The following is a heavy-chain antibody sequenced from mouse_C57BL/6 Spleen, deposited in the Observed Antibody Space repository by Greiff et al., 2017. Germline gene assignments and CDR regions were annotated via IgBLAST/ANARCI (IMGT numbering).Heavy chain of an antibody. V-gene: IGHV1-15*01. CDR1: GYTFTDYE. CDR2: IDPETGGT. D-gene: IGHD1-1*01. Sequence: QVQLQQSGAELVRPGASVTLSCKASGYTFTDYEMHWVKQTPVHGLEWIGAIDPETGGTAYNQKFKGKAILTADKSSSTAYMELRSLTSEDSAVYYCTTGTTVVAPYWGQGTTLTVSS. CDR3: TTGTTVVAPY. J-gene: IGHJ2*01.